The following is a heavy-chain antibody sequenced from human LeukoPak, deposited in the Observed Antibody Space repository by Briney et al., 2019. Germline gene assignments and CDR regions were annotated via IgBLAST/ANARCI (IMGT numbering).Heavy chain of an antibody. CDR1: GFTFSSYG. CDR3: ASYCSSTSCYPLHDAFDI. V-gene: IGHV3-23*01. J-gene: IGHJ3*02. D-gene: IGHD2-2*01. CDR2: ISGSGGST. Sequence: GGSLRLSCAASGFTFSSYGMSWVRQAPGKGLEWVSAISGSGGSTYYADSVKGRFTISRDNSKNTLYLQMNSLRAEDTAVYYCASYCSSTSCYPLHDAFDIWGQGTMVNVSS.